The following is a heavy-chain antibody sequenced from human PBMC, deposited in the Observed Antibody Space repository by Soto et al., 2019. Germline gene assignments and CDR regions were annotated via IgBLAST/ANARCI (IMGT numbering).Heavy chain of an antibody. CDR3: ARIRRYCSGGSCSTAPASVSWFDP. J-gene: IGHJ5*02. CDR1: GFSLSNARMG. Sequence: QVTLKESGPVLVKPTETLTLTCTVSGFSLSNARMGVSWIRQPPGKALEWLAHIFSNDEKSYSTSLKSRLTISKDTSTSQVVLTMTNMDPVDTATYYCARIRRYCSGGSCSTAPASVSWFDPWGQGTLVTVSS. CDR2: IFSNDEK. V-gene: IGHV2-26*01. D-gene: IGHD2-15*01.